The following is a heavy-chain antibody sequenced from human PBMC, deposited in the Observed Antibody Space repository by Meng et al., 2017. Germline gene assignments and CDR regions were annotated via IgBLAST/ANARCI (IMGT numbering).Heavy chain of an antibody. J-gene: IGHJ5*02. V-gene: IGHV4-31*03. CDR2: IYYSGST. CDR3: ASKGGLSTYNWFDP. CDR1: GGSISSGGYY. D-gene: IGHD5-12*01. Sequence: ESGPGLVKPAQTPSPPSPVSGGSISSGGYYWSWIRQHPGKGLEWIGYIYYSGSTYYNPSLKSRVTISVDTSKNQFSLKLSSVTAADTAVYYCASKGGLSTYNWFDPWGQGTLVTVSS.